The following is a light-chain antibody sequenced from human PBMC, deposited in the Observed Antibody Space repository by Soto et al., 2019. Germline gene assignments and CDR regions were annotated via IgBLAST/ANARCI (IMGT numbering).Light chain of an antibody. V-gene: IGLV4-69*01. CDR2: LNSDGSH. CDR3: QTWGTGIEV. CDR1: SGHSSYT. Sequence: QPVLTQSPSASASLGASVKLTCTLSSGHSSYTIAWHQQQLEKGPRYLMTLNSDGSHSKGDGIPDRFSGSSSGAERYLSISSLQSEDEADYYCQTWGTGIEVFGGGTKLTVL. J-gene: IGLJ3*02.